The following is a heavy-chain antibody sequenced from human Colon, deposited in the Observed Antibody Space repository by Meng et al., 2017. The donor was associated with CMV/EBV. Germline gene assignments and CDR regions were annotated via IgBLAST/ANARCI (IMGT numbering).Heavy chain of an antibody. D-gene: IGHD6-19*01. Sequence: GGSLRLSCAASGFTFSIYAMHWVRQAPGKGLEWVALISYDGETKYFADAVKGRFSISRDNSKNTVYLQMDSLGLEDTAVYYCAGDLAVAGKTSAFDIWGQGTMVTVSS. CDR1: GFTFSIYA. CDR3: AGDLAVAGKTSAFDI. V-gene: IGHV3-30*04. CDR2: ISYDGETK. J-gene: IGHJ3*02.